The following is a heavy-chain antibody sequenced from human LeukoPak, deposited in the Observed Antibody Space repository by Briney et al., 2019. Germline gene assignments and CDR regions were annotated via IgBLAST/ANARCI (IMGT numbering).Heavy chain of an antibody. CDR3: ARKEDYYDSSGYYGGYFDY. Sequence: SETLSLTCTVSGGSISSSSYYWGWIRQPPGKGLEWIGSIYYSGSTYYNPSLKSRVTISVDTSKNQFSLKLSSVTAADTAVYYCARKEDYYDSSGYYGGYFDYWGQGTLVTVSS. J-gene: IGHJ4*02. CDR2: IYYSGST. CDR1: GGSISSSSYY. V-gene: IGHV4-39*07. D-gene: IGHD3-22*01.